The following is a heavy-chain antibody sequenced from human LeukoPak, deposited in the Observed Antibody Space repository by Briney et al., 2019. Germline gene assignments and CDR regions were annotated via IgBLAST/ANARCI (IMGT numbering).Heavy chain of an antibody. Sequence: SETLSLTCTVSGGSISSYYWSWIRQPPGKGLEWIGYIYYSGSTNYNPSLKSRVTISVDTSKNQFSLKLSSVTAADTAVYYCAREPYSSSWYVGGWFDPWGQGTLVTVSS. D-gene: IGHD6-13*01. V-gene: IGHV4-59*01. CDR2: IYYSGST. J-gene: IGHJ5*02. CDR1: GGSISSYY. CDR3: AREPYSSSWYVGGWFDP.